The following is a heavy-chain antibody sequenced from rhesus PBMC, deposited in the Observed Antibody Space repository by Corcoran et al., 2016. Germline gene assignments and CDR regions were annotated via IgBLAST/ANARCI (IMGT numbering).Heavy chain of an antibody. CDR3: ARNTPVTGYFDY. J-gene: IGHJ4*01. CDR1: GFSITSNY. D-gene: IGHD4-23*01. CDR2: IYGSGGST. V-gene: IGHV4-160*01. Sequence: QVQLQGSGPGLVRPSETLSPPCAVSGFSITSNYWRWIRHPPGKGLEWIGRIYGSGGSTDYNPSLKSRVTISTDTSKNQFSLKLSSVTAADTAVYYCARNTPVTGYFDYWGQGVLVTVSS.